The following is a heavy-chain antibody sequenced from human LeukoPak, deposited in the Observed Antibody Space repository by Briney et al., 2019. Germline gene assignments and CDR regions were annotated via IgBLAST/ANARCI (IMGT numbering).Heavy chain of an antibody. CDR2: IWYDGSNK. V-gene: IGHV3-33*06. CDR1: GFTFSSYG. CDR3: AKDPGVTANPYNWFDP. J-gene: IGHJ5*02. Sequence: PGGSLRLSCAASGFTFSSYGMHWVRQAPGKGLEWVAVIWYDGSNKYYADSVKGRFTISRDNSKNTLYLQMNSLRAEDTAVYYCAKDPGVTANPYNWFDPWGQGTLVTVSS. D-gene: IGHD2-21*02.